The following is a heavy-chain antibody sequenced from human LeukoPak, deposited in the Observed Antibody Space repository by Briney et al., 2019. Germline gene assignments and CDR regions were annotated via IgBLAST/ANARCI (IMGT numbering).Heavy chain of an antibody. Sequence: GGSLRLSCAASGFTFSSYAMSWVRQAPGKGLEWVSAISGSGGSTYYADSAKGRFTISRDNSKNTLYLQMNSLRAEDTAVYYCAKDPMIVVAENYWGQGTLVTVSS. J-gene: IGHJ4*02. CDR2: ISGSGGST. V-gene: IGHV3-23*01. CDR3: AKDPMIVVAENY. D-gene: IGHD3-22*01. CDR1: GFTFSSYA.